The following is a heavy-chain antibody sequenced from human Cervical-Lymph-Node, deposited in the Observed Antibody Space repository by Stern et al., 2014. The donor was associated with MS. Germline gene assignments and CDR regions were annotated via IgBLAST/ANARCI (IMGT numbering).Heavy chain of an antibody. V-gene: IGHV3-30*18. CDR1: GFTFSSYG. Sequence: VQLVESGGGVVQPGRSLRLSCAASGFTFSSYGMHWVRQAPGKGLEWVAVISYDGSNKYYADSVKGRFTISRDNSKNTLYLQMNSLRAEDTAVYYCAKDVGYSSGWLDWGQGTLVTVSS. J-gene: IGHJ4*02. CDR3: AKDVGYSSGWLD. CDR2: ISYDGSNK. D-gene: IGHD6-19*01.